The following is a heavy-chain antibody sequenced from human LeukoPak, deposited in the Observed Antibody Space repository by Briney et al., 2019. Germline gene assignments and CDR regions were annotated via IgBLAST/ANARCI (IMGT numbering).Heavy chain of an antibody. Sequence: PGGSLRLSCAASGFTFSSYGMHWVRQAPGKGLEWVAFIRYDGSNKNYADSVKGRFTISRDNSKNTLYLQMNSLRAEDTAVYYCAKDMLAYDVFDIWGQGTMVTVSS. CDR2: IRYDGSNK. V-gene: IGHV3-30*02. CDR1: GFTFSSYG. J-gene: IGHJ3*02. D-gene: IGHD2-8*01. CDR3: AKDMLAYDVFDI.